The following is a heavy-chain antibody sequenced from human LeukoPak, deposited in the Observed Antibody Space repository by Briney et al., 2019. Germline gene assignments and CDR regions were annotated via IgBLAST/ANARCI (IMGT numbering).Heavy chain of an antibody. Sequence: GGSLRLSCAASGFTFNSYAMTWVRQAPGKGLEWVAAIGGTGYDIFYADSVKGRFTISRDNSKNTLFLQMNSLRAEDTAVYYCAKLAGLTYEEYHFDYWGQGTLVTVSS. CDR1: GFTFNSYA. D-gene: IGHD2-2*01. J-gene: IGHJ4*02. CDR2: IGGTGYDI. V-gene: IGHV3-23*01. CDR3: AKLAGLTYEEYHFDY.